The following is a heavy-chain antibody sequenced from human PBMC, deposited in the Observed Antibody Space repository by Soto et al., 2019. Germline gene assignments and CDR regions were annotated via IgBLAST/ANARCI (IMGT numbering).Heavy chain of an antibody. V-gene: IGHV3-49*05. CDR3: SRILYSNGLGHFQH. J-gene: IGHJ1*01. CDR1: GFTFGDYG. D-gene: IGHD6-19*01. Sequence: EVQLEESGGGLVKPGQSLRLSCSSSGFTFGDYGMSWFRQPPGEGLEWVGFIRTKAYGGTAEYAASVKDRFTISRDDSKSIAYLQMISLTTDDTAVYFCSRILYSNGLGHFQHWGQGTLVTVSS. CDR2: IRTKAYGGTA.